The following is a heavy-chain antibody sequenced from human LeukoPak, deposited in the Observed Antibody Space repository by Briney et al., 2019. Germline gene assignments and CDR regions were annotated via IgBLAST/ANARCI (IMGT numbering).Heavy chain of an antibody. V-gene: IGHV3-30*02. J-gene: IGHJ4*02. CDR2: IRHDGSNK. Sequence: GGSLSLSCAASGFTFSSYGMHWVRQAPGKGLEWVAFIRHDGSNKYYADCVKGRFTISRDNSKNTLYLQMNSLRAEDTAMYYCAKDGSLYNSSWYLDYWGQGTLVTVSS. CDR3: AKDGSLYNSSWYLDY. CDR1: GFTFSSYG. D-gene: IGHD6-13*01.